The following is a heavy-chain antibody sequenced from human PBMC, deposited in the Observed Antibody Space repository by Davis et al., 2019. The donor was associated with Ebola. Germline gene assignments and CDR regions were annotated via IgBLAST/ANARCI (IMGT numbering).Heavy chain of an antibody. CDR1: GGTFTNYA. J-gene: IGHJ3*02. Sequence: ASVKVSCKTSGGTFTNYAVNWVRQAPGQGLEWMGWISAFNGNTNYAQTLQGRVTMTKDTSTNTAYMKLRSLRSDDTALYYCAGYSSAWGAFDIWGQGTMVAVSS. CDR3: AGYSSAWGAFDI. D-gene: IGHD6-19*01. V-gene: IGHV1-18*01. CDR2: ISAFNGNT.